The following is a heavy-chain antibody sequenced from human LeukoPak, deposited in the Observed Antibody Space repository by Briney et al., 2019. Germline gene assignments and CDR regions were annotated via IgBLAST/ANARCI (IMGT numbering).Heavy chain of an antibody. CDR3: SRGRLRKDFVFDY. CDR1: GGSFSGYY. CDR2: INHSGST. Sequence: SETLSLTCAVYGGSFSGYYWSWIRQPPGKGLEWIGEINHSGSTNYNPSLKSRVTISVDTSKNQFSLKLSSVTAADTAVYCCSRGRLRKDFVFDYWGQGTLVSVSS. V-gene: IGHV4-34*01. J-gene: IGHJ4*02. D-gene: IGHD2-21*02.